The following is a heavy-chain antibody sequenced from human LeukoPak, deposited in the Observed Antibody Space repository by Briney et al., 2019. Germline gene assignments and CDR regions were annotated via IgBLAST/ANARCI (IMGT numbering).Heavy chain of an antibody. Sequence: PSETLSLTCTVSGGSISSYYWSWIRQPPGKGLEWIGYIYYSGSTNYNPSLKSRVTISVDTSKNQFSLKLSSVTAADTDVYYCARITTYCGGDCYSVFDYWGQGTLVTVSS. CDR2: IYYSGST. D-gene: IGHD2-21*02. CDR1: GGSISSYY. CDR3: ARITTYCGGDCYSVFDY. V-gene: IGHV4-59*01. J-gene: IGHJ4*02.